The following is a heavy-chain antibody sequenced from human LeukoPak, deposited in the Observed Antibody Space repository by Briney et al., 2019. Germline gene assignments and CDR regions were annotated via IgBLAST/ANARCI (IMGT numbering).Heavy chain of an antibody. Sequence: SVKVSCKASGGTFSSYAISWVRQAPGQGREWMGGIMPNSGTPIYAEKLQARLTIIADESTNTLYMELSGLRSEDTAVYYCARVAVDIRFHYYYYMDVWGKGTSVTVSS. J-gene: IGHJ6*03. V-gene: IGHV1-69*13. CDR3: ARVAVDIRFHYYYYMDV. CDR2: IMPNSGTP. CDR1: GGTFSSYA. D-gene: IGHD2-15*01.